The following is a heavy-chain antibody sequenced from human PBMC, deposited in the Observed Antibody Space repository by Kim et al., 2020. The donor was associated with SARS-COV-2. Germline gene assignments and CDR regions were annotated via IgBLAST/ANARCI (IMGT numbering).Heavy chain of an antibody. D-gene: IGHD3-3*01. Sequence: SETLSLTCTVSGGSISSSSYYWGWIRQPPGKGLEWIGSIYYSGSTYYNPSLKSRVTISVDTSKNQFSLKLSSVTAADTAVYYCARLNADYDFWSGYYPTQIRFDYWGQGTLVTVSS. J-gene: IGHJ4*02. CDR2: IYYSGST. CDR3: ARLNADYDFWSGYYPTQIRFDY. CDR1: GGSISSSSYY. V-gene: IGHV4-39*01.